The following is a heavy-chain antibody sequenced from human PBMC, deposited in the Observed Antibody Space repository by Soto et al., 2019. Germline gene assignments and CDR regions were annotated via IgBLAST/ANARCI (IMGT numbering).Heavy chain of an antibody. CDR1: GFTFSSYG. CDR2: IWYDGSNK. V-gene: IGHV3-33*01. D-gene: IGHD6-13*01. CDR3: ARESIATATTAPFDY. Sequence: QVQLVESGGGVVQPGRSLRLSCAASGFTFSSYGMHWVRQAPGKGLEWVAVIWYDGSNKYYADSVKGRFTISRDNSKNTLSLQMNNLRVEDTAVYFCARESIATATTAPFDYWVQGTLVTVSS. J-gene: IGHJ4*02.